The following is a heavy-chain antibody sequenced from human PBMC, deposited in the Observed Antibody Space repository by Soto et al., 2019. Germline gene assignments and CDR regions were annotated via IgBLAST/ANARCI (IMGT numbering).Heavy chain of an antibody. CDR1: GFTFSNDG. CDR2: ISGDGSRT. V-gene: IGHV3-30*18. Sequence: QVQLVESGGGLVQPGRSLRLSCVASGFTFSNDGMHWVRQAPGKGLEWVADISGDGSRTYYGDSVKGRFTISRDNSKITMYLQMNSLRAEDTAVYYCAKGCSRGDNCFYFGFWGQGVLVTVSS. CDR3: AKGCSRGDNCFYFGF. D-gene: IGHD2-15*01. J-gene: IGHJ4*02.